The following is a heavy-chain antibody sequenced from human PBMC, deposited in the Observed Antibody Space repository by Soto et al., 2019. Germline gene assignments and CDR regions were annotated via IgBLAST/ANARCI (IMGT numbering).Heavy chain of an antibody. CDR1: GLTISNAW. CDR3: TTGSVEGV. D-gene: IGHD2-15*01. Sequence: EVQLVESGGGFIYPGGSLRLSCAASGLTISNAWMNWVRQAPGKGLEWVGRIKTNTEGGTTDYAAVVKGRFTVSRDDSKNTLYLQMNRLRPEDTAVYYCTTGSVEGVWGQGTTVTVSS. CDR2: IKTNTEGGTT. V-gene: IGHV3-15*07. J-gene: IGHJ6*02.